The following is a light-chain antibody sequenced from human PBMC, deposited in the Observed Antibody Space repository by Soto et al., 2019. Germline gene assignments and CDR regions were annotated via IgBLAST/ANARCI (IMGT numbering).Light chain of an antibody. Sequence: IVLTQSPATLSLSPGEDATLSCRASLSVNTFLAWYQQKPGQAPRPLIYDASNRATGIPPRFSGSGSGTDFTLTISSLEPEDFAFYYCQQRSNWGITFGQGTRLEIK. V-gene: IGKV3-11*01. CDR1: LSVNTF. CDR3: QQRSNWGIT. J-gene: IGKJ5*01. CDR2: DAS.